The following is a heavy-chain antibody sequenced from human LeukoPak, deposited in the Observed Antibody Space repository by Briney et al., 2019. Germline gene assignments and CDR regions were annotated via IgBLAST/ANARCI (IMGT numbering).Heavy chain of an antibody. V-gene: IGHV4-4*07. CDR3: AREAAAGTFYYDY. CDR1: GDSISNYY. CDR2: IYTSGST. Sequence: SETLSLTCIVSGDSISNYYWSWIRQPAGKGLEWIGRIYTSGSTNYNPSLKSRVTMSVDTSKNQFSLKLTSVTAADTAVYYCAREAAAGTFYYDYWGQGTLVTVSS. J-gene: IGHJ4*02. D-gene: IGHD6-13*01.